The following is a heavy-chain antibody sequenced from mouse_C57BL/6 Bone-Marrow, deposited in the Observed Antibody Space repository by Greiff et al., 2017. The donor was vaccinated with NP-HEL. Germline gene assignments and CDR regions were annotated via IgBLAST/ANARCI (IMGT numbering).Heavy chain of an antibody. Sequence: VKLQQPGAELVRPGSSVKLSCKASGYTFTSYWMDWVKQRPGQGLEWIGNIYPSDSETHYNQKFKDKATLTVDKSSSTAYMQLSSLTSEDSAVYYCAFYGNYGYFDVWGTGTTVTVSS. D-gene: IGHD2-1*01. CDR2: IYPSDSET. CDR3: AFYGNYGYFDV. J-gene: IGHJ1*03. V-gene: IGHV1-61*01. CDR1: GYTFTSYW.